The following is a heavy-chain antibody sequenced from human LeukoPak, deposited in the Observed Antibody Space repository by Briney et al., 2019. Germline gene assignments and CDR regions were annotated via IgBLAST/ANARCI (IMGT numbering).Heavy chain of an antibody. V-gene: IGHV1-2*06. CDR1: GYTFTGYY. CDR3: AREYSSSWSADY. J-gene: IGHJ4*02. Sequence: GASVKVSXKASGYTFTGYYMHWVRQAPGQGLEWMGRINPNSGGTNYAQKFQGRVTMTRDTSISTAYMELSRLRSDDTAVYYCAREYSSSWSADYWGQGTLVTVSS. D-gene: IGHD6-13*01. CDR2: INPNSGGT.